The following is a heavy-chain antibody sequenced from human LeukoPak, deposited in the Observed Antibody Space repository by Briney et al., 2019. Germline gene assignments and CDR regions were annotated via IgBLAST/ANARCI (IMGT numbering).Heavy chain of an antibody. CDR3: ARHELRFLEWLLPYYFDY. CDR1: GGSFSGYY. V-gene: IGHV4-34*01. CDR2: IYYSGST. D-gene: IGHD3-3*01. J-gene: IGHJ4*02. Sequence: SETLSLTCAVYGGSFSGYYWSWIRQPPGKGLEWIGSIYYSGSTYYNPSLKSRVTISVDTSKNQFSLKLSSVTAADTAVYYCARHELRFLEWLLPYYFDYWGQGTLVSVSS.